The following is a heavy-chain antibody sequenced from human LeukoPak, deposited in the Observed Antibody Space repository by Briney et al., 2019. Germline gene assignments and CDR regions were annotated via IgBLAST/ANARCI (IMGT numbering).Heavy chain of an antibody. V-gene: IGHV1-2*02. CDR3: ARDRYGDGFAHFDY. CDR1: GYTFTIYA. Sequence: ASGKVSCTASGYTFTIYAMHWVRQAPGQGLEWMGWITPSGGTNYPQKFQGRVAITRDTSITTAYMDLSRLTSDDTAVYYCARDRYGDGFAHFDYWGQGALVTVSS. J-gene: IGHJ4*02. CDR2: ITPSGGT. D-gene: IGHD5-24*01.